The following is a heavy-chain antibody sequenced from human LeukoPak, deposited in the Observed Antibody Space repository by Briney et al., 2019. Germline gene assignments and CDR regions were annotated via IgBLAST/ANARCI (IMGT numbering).Heavy chain of an antibody. D-gene: IGHD3-3*01. Sequence: PGGSLRLSCAASVFTFSSYGMHSVRQAPGKGLEWVAVICYDGSNIYYADSVKGRFTISRDNSKNTLYLQTNSLRAEDTAVYYCARDAILRSSYYYYGMDVWGQGTTVTVSS. V-gene: IGHV3-33*01. CDR1: VFTFSSYG. CDR3: ARDAILRSSYYYYGMDV. CDR2: ICYDGSNI. J-gene: IGHJ6*02.